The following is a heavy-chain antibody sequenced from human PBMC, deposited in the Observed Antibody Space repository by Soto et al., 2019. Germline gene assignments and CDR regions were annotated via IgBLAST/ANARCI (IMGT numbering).Heavy chain of an antibody. CDR3: TREFLSTTLPYYYYMDV. CDR1: GFTFGDYA. J-gene: IGHJ6*03. Sequence: GGSLRLSCTASGFTFGDYAMSWFRQAPGKGLEWVGFIRSKAYGGTTEYAASVKGRFTISRDDPKSIAYLQMNSLKTEDTAVYYCTREFLSTTLPYYYYMDVWGKGTTVTVSS. CDR2: IRSKAYGGTT. D-gene: IGHD2-2*01. V-gene: IGHV3-49*03.